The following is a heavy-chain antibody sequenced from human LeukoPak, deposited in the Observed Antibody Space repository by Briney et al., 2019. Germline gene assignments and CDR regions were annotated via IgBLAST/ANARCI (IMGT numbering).Heavy chain of an antibody. D-gene: IGHD3-16*01. J-gene: IGHJ4*02. CDR1: GGSISSSSYY. CDR2: IYYSGST. Sequence: SETLSLTCTVSGGSISSSSYYWGWIRQPPGKGLEWIGSIYYSGSTYYNPSLKSRVTISVDTSKNQFSLKLSSVTAADTAVYYCARVGYYFDYWGQGTLVTVSS. CDR3: ARVGYYFDY. V-gene: IGHV4-39*07.